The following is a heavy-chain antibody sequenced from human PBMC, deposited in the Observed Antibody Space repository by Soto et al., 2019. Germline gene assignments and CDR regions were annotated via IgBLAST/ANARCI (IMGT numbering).Heavy chain of an antibody. CDR2: IFYSGST. J-gene: IGHJ4*02. V-gene: IGHV4-39*01. D-gene: IGHD6-19*01. CDR3: ARRYGWLYFDY. CDR1: GDSISSSNYF. Sequence: QLQLQESGPGLVKPWETLPLTCTVSGDSISSSNYFWGWIRQPPGKGLEWIGTIFYSGSTYYNPSLKSRVTISVDTSKNQFSLRLISVTAADTALYYCARRYGWLYFDYWGQGSLVTVSS.